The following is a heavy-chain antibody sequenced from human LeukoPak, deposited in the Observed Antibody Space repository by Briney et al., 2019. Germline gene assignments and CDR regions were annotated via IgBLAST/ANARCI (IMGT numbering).Heavy chain of an antibody. Sequence: ASVKVSCKASGYTFTSYGISWVRQAPGQGLEWMGWISAYNGNTNYAQKLQGRVTMTTDTSTSTAYVELRSLRSDDTAVYYCARVVSSSWYFDYWGQGTLVTVPS. D-gene: IGHD6-13*01. J-gene: IGHJ4*02. V-gene: IGHV1-18*01. CDR1: GYTFTSYG. CDR2: ISAYNGNT. CDR3: ARVVSSSWYFDY.